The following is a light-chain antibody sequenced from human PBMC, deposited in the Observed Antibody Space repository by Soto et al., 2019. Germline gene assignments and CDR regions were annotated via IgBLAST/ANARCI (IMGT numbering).Light chain of an antibody. J-gene: IGKJ3*01. CDR3: QQLQSSPFT. CDR2: GTS. V-gene: IGKV1-9*01. Sequence: IPMTQSPSSLSASVGDRVTITCRASQGVSAYLLWYQQTAGKSPKLLIYGTSTLQSGVPSRFSGIGSGTDFTLTISSLQPEDFATYYCQQLQSSPFTFGPGTKVDF. CDR1: QGVSAY.